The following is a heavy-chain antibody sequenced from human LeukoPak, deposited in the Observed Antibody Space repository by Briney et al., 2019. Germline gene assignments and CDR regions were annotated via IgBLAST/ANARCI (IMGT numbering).Heavy chain of an antibody. CDR2: IYHSGST. CDR3: AREGARYHDPSAFDI. D-gene: IGHD3-22*01. J-gene: IGHJ3*02. Sequence: PSETLSLTCTVSGYSISSGYYWGWIRQPPGKGLEWIGSIYHSGSTYYNPSLKSRVTISVDTSKNQFSLKLSSVTAADTAVYYCAREGARYHDPSAFDIWGQGTMVTVSS. V-gene: IGHV4-38-2*02. CDR1: GYSISSGYY.